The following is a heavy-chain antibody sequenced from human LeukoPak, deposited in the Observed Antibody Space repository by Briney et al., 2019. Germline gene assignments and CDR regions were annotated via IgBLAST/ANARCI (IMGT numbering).Heavy chain of an antibody. CDR1: GYTLTDLS. Sequence: GASVKVSCKVSGYTLTDLSMHWVRQAPGKGLEWLGGFDPEDGETIYAQKFQGRVTLAEDTSTDTAYMELSSLRSEDTGAYYCATDIPRRVRGVVYSSFGMDVWGQGTTVTVSS. V-gene: IGHV1-24*01. CDR2: FDPEDGET. CDR3: ATDIPRRVRGVVYSSFGMDV. D-gene: IGHD3-10*01. J-gene: IGHJ6*02.